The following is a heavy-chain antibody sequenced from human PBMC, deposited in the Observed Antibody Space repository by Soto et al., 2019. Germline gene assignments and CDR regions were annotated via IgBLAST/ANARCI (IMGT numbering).Heavy chain of an antibody. D-gene: IGHD3-3*01. CDR2: INHSGST. J-gene: IGHJ6*02. Sequence: SETLSLTCAVSGGSISSGGYSWSWIRQPPGKGLEWIGEINHSGSTNYNPSLKSRVTISVDTSKNQFSLKLSSVTAADTAVYYCARGSGYYYYYYYGMDVWGQGTTVTVSS. V-gene: IGHV4-30-2*01. CDR1: GGSISSGGYS. CDR3: ARGSGYYYYYYYGMDV.